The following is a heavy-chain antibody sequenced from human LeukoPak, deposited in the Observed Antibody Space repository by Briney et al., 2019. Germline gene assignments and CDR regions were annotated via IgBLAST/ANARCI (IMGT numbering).Heavy chain of an antibody. V-gene: IGHV4-39*01. Sequence: SETLSLTCTFSGDSVSSSNYYWAWIRQPPGKGLEWIGNIYYSGSTYYNPSLKSRLTISVDTSKNQFSLKLTSVTAADTAVYYCARLNKPGWFDPWGQGTLVTVSS. J-gene: IGHJ5*02. CDR3: ARLNKPGWFDP. CDR2: IYYSGST. D-gene: IGHD1-14*01. CDR1: GDSVSSSNYY.